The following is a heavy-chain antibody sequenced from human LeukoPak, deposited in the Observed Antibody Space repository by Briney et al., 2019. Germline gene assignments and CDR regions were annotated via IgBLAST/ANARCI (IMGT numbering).Heavy chain of an antibody. J-gene: IGHJ4*02. CDR3: ARVSSPLSATDY. V-gene: IGHV4-39*07. Sequence: SETLSLTCSVSGGSISSTTYYWGWIRQPPGKGLEWIGRIYYSGSTYYNPSLKSRVTISVDTSKNQFSLKLSSVTAADTAVYYCARVSSPLSATDYWGQGTLVTVSS. CDR1: GGSISSTTYY. D-gene: IGHD3-16*02. CDR2: IYYSGST.